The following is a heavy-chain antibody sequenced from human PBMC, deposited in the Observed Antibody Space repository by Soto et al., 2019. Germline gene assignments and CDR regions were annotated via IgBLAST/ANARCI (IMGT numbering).Heavy chain of an antibody. D-gene: IGHD2-15*01. Sequence: PGGSLRLSCAASGFTFSSYAMSWVRQAPGKGLEWVSAISVGGGSTYYADSVQGRFTISRDNSRTTLYLQMNSLRAEDTAVYYCAKVGVRYCSGGSCYFHYWGQGTLVTVSS. CDR1: GFTFSSYA. V-gene: IGHV3-23*01. J-gene: IGHJ4*02. CDR2: ISVGGGST. CDR3: AKVGVRYCSGGSCYFHY.